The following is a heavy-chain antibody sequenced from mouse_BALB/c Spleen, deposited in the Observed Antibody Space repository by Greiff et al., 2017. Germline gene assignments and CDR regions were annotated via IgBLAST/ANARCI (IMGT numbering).Heavy chain of an antibody. J-gene: IGHJ2*01. CDR3: ARHLRLYYFDY. D-gene: IGHD1-2*01. V-gene: IGHV5-12-1*01. CDR1: GFAFSSYD. CDR2: ISSGGGST. Sequence: EVKLVESGGGLVKPGGSLKLSCAASGFAFSSYDMSWVRQTPEKRLEWVAYISSGGGSTYYPDTVKGRFTISRDNAKNTLYLQMSSLKSEDTAMYYCARHLRLYYFDYWGQGTTLTVSS.